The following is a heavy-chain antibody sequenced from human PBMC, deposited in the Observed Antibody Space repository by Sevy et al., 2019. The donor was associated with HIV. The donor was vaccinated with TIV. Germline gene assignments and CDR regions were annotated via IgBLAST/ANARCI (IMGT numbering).Heavy chain of an antibody. CDR2: IRQDGSEK. J-gene: IGHJ4*02. CDR3: ARPYRTDPFYYSGSSGYYYPTYFDY. CDR1: GFTVSSNY. Sequence: GGSLRLSCAASGFTVSSNYMSWVRQAPGKGLEWVANIRQDGSEKYFVDSVKGRFAISRDNAKNSLYLQMKSLRAEDTAVYYCARPYRTDPFYYSGSSGYYYPTYFDYWGQGTLVTVSS. D-gene: IGHD3-22*01. V-gene: IGHV3-7*01.